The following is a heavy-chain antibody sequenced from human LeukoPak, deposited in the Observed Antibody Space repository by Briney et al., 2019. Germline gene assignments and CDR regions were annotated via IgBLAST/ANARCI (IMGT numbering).Heavy chain of an antibody. Sequence: PSETLSLTCAVSGYSISGGYYWGWIRQPPGKGLEWIGSIYHSGSTYYNPSLKSRVTISVDTSKNQFSLKLSSVTAADTAVYYCARVDGVRRAAGFAPWGQGTLVTASS. CDR1: GYSISGGYY. J-gene: IGHJ5*02. CDR2: IYHSGST. CDR3: ARVDGVRRAAGFAP. D-gene: IGHD2-21*01. V-gene: IGHV4-38-2*01.